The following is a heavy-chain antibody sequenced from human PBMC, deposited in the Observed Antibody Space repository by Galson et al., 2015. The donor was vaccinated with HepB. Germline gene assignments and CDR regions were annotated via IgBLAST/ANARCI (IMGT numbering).Heavy chain of an antibody. V-gene: IGHV3-23*01. J-gene: IGHJ4*02. D-gene: IGHD6-13*01. CDR3: ARIVGRIGAPGNYFDY. CDR2: ISSSGDST. CDR1: GFTFSSYA. Sequence: SLRLSCAASGFTFSSYAMSWVRQAPGKGLEWVSAISSSGDSTYYADSVKGRFTMSRDNSKNTVYLQMNSPRADDTAVYYCARIVGRIGAPGNYFDYWGQGALVTVSS.